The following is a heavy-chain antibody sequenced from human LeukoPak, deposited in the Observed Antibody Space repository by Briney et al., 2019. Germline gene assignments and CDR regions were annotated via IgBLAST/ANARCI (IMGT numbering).Heavy chain of an antibody. D-gene: IGHD1-1*01. Sequence: PGGSLRLSCAASGFTFSIYAMSWVRQAPGKGLEWVSYISGSGVSTYYADSVKAHFAISRDNYTNTLYLQMNTLRAEDTAVYYCAKNNDFDYWGQGTLVTVSS. CDR1: GFTFSIYA. V-gene: IGHV3-23*01. J-gene: IGHJ4*02. CDR2: ISGSGVST. CDR3: AKNNDFDY.